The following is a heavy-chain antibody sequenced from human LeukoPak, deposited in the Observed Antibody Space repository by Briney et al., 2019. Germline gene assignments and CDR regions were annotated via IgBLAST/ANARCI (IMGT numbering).Heavy chain of an antibody. V-gene: IGHV3-74*01. CDR1: GFTFSSYL. Sequence: QPGGSLRLSCGASGFTFSSYLMHWVRQAPGKGLVWISRINSDGSTTSYADSVKGRFTISRDNAKNTLYLQMNSLRAEDTAVYYCARGNYYGQDYWGQGTLVTVSS. CDR2: INSDGSTT. CDR3: ARGNYYGQDY. D-gene: IGHD3-10*01. J-gene: IGHJ4*02.